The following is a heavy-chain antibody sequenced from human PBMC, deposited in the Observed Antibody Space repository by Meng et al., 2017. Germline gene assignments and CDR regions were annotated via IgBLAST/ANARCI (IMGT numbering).Heavy chain of an antibody. CDR2: ISYDGSNK. D-gene: IGHD3-16*02. CDR3: SSGLDDYVWGSYRYTANFDY. V-gene: IGHV3-30*04. Sequence: GESLKISCAASGFTFSSYAMHWVRQAPGKGLEWVAVISYDGSNKYDADSVKGRFTISRDNSKNTLYLQMNSLRAEETAVYYCSSGLDDYVWGSYRYTANFDYWGQGTLVTVSS. CDR1: GFTFSSYA. J-gene: IGHJ4*02.